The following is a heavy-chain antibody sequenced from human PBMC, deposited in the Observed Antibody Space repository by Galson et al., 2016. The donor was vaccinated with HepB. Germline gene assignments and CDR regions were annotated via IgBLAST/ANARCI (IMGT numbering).Heavy chain of an antibody. J-gene: IGHJ4*02. CDR3: ARESTSMSFDH. D-gene: IGHD5-18*01. CDR1: GGSIRNSNSY. CDR2: MYYSGDT. Sequence: SETLSLTCTVSGGSIRNSNSYWGWIRQSPGKGLEWLGTMYYSGDTYYNPSLKSRVTISLDTSRSQFSLKLTSVTAADTAVYFCARESTSMSFDHWGPGTVVSVSS. V-gene: IGHV4-39*07.